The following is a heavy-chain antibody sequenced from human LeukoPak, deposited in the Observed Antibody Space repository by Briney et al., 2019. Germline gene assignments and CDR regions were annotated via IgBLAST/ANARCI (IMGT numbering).Heavy chain of an antibody. J-gene: IGHJ1*01. CDR1: GFTFSSYA. CDR3: AMHYCSSTSCYRSQYFQH. CDR2: ISGSGGST. D-gene: IGHD2-2*02. V-gene: IGHV3-23*01. Sequence: GGSLRLSYAASGFTFSSYAMSWVRQAPGKGLEWVSAISGSGGSTYYADSVKGRFTISRDNSKNTLYLQMNSLRAEDTAVYYCAMHYCSSTSCYRSQYFQHWGQGTLVTVSS.